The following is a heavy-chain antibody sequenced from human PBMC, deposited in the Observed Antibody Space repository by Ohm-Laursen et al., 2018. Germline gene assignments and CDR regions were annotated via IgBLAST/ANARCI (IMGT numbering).Heavy chain of an antibody. V-gene: IGHV3-15*01. Sequence: SLRLSRTSSGFTVCNTCVSCVCQALGKRLGRVGRMKSEIYGGTTDYAAPVKGRFTISRDDSTNTLYLEMNSLITEDTAVYYCASYDTSVQGYWGQGTLVTVSS. D-gene: IGHD3-16*01. CDR1: GFTVCNTC. CDR2: MKSEIYGGTT. CDR3: ASYDTSVQGY. J-gene: IGHJ4*02.